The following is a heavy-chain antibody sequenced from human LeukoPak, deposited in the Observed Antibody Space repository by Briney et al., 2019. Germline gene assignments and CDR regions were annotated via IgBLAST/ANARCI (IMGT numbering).Heavy chain of an antibody. V-gene: IGHV3-23*01. CDR1: GFTFSNYA. CDR2: ISGSGGST. D-gene: IGHD1-26*01. CDR3: AKGSGSYYRGDAFDI. J-gene: IGHJ3*02. Sequence: TGGSLRLSCAASGFTFSNYAMNWVRQTPGKGLEWVSTISGSGGSTYYADSVKGRFTISRDNSKNTLYLQMNSLRAEDTALYYCAKGSGSYYRGDAFDIWGQGTMVTVSS.